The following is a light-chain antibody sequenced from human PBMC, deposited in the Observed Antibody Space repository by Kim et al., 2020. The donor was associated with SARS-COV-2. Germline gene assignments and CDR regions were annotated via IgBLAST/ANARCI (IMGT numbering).Light chain of an antibody. CDR1: QSGSSSY. J-gene: IGKJ1*01. V-gene: IGKV3-20*01. CDR2: GAS. CDR3: QQYGSSPRT. Sequence: SPWERATLSCRASQSGSSSYLAWYQQKPGQAPRLLIYGASSRATGIPDRFSGSGSGTDFTLTISRLEPEDFAVYYCQQYGSSPRTFGQGTKVDIK.